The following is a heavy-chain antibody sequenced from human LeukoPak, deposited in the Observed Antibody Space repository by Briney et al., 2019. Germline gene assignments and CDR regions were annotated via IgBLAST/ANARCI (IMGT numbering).Heavy chain of an antibody. CDR1: EFTYSAYA. V-gene: IGHV3-23*01. J-gene: IGHJ3*02. CDR2: ISGDGRST. CDR3: ARRYGGRGAFDI. D-gene: IGHD4-23*01. Sequence: GGSLRLSCAASEFTYSAYAMSWVRQAPGKGLEWVSTISGDGRSTFYADSVKGRFTISRDDSKTTLSLQMNSLRAEDTAIYYCARRYGGRGAFDIWGQGTVVTVSS.